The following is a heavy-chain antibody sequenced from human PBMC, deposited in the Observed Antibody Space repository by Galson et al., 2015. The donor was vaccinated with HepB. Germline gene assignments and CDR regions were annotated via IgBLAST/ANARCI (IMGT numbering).Heavy chain of an antibody. CDR3: SSLGSYEEFSNS. V-gene: IGHV3-15*01. J-gene: IGHJ1*01. CDR1: GFSFTDVW. D-gene: IGHD2/OR15-2a*01. Sequence: SLRLSCAASGFSFTDVWMSWVRQVPGKGLEWVGRIKGPSGATDYGAPVKGRFIISRDESKTILYLQMNSLKTEDTAVYYCSSLGSYEEFSNSWGQGTPFTVSS. CDR2: IKGPSGAT.